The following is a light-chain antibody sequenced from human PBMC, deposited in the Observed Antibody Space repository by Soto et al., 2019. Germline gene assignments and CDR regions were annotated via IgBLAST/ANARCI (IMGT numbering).Light chain of an antibody. Sequence: DIQVTQSPSSVSASVGDRVTVTCWASQDIAGYLAWYQHKPGRTPELLIHGASRLQSGVPARFSGSGSGTEFTLTISSLQPDDFATYYCQQYNSYPWTFGQGTKVDIK. V-gene: IGKV1D-16*01. CDR3: QQYNSYPWT. CDR2: GAS. J-gene: IGKJ1*01. CDR1: QDIAGY.